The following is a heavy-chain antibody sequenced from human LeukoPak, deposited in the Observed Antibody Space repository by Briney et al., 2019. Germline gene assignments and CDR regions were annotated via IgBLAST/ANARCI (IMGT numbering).Heavy chain of an antibody. CDR1: GFTVSSKY. V-gene: IGHV3-53*01. J-gene: IGHJ3*02. CDR2: IYSGGYT. CDR3: ARVNSYGLAFDI. D-gene: IGHD5-18*01. Sequence: GGSLRLSCAASGFTVSSKYMSWVRQAPGKGLEWVSVIYSGGYTYADSVKGRFTISRDNSKNTLYLQMNSLRAEDTAVYYCARVNSYGLAFDIWGQGTVVTVSS.